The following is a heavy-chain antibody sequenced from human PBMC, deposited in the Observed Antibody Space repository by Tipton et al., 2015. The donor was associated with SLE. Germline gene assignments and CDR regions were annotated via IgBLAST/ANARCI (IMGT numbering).Heavy chain of an antibody. Sequence: TLSLTCAVSGYSISSGYYWGWIRQPPGKGLEWIGEINHSGSTNYNPSLKNRVTISVDTSKNQFSLKLGSVTAADTAVYYCARGHIGWGFDPWGQGTLVTVSS. V-gene: IGHV4-38-2*01. CDR2: INHSGST. CDR1: GYSISSGYY. J-gene: IGHJ5*02. CDR3: ARGHIGWGFDP. D-gene: IGHD1-26*01.